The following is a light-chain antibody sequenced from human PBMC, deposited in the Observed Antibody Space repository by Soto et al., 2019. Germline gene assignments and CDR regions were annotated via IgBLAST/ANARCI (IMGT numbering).Light chain of an antibody. Sequence: QSVLTQPPSASGTPGQRVTISCSGSSSNIESNYVYWYQQLPGSAPKLLIYRNDQRPSGVPDRFSGSKSDTSASLAISGLRSEDEADYYCAAWDDSLSALVFGGGTKVTVL. CDR2: RND. CDR3: AAWDDSLSALV. J-gene: IGLJ3*02. CDR1: SSNIESNY. V-gene: IGLV1-47*01.